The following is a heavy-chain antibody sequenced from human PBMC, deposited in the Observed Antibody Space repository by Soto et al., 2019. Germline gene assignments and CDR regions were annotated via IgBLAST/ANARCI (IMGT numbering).Heavy chain of an antibody. Sequence: EVLLLESGGGLVQSGGSLRLTCAASGFTFSTYTMSWVRQASGEGLEWVSGIIQSGQTFYADSVKGRFTISRDNSNNMLYLQIHSLRADDTAVYYCAKDRQADGRWPFDHWGQGTLVTVSS. J-gene: IGHJ4*02. CDR1: GFTFSTYT. CDR3: AKDRQADGRWPFDH. D-gene: IGHD2-8*01. CDR2: IIQSGQT. V-gene: IGHV3-23*01.